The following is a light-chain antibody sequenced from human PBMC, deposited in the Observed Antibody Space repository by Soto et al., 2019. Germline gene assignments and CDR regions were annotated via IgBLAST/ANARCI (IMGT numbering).Light chain of an antibody. Sequence: DIQITHAPSSLSASVLGRVTLTFRASQFISNYLAWYQQKPGKVPKLLIYAASTLQSGVPSRFSGSGSGTDFTLTISSLQPEDVATYYCQKYNSAPRLFGTGNTGAIK. CDR2: AAS. CDR3: QKYNSAPRL. V-gene: IGKV1-27*01. CDR1: QFISNY. J-gene: IGKJ3*01.